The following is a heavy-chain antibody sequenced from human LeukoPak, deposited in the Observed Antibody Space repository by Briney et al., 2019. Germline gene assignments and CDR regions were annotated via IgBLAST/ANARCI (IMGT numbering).Heavy chain of an antibody. CDR1: GFIFSNAW. Sequence: PGGSLRLSCAASGFIFSNAWMNWVRQAPGKGLEWVSYISSSGSTKYYADSVKGRFTISRDNSKNSLYLQMNSLRTEDTALYYCAKDKRYSGYDPFDYWGQGTLVTVSS. J-gene: IGHJ4*02. CDR3: AKDKRYSGYDPFDY. CDR2: ISSSGSTK. V-gene: IGHV3-48*04. D-gene: IGHD5-12*01.